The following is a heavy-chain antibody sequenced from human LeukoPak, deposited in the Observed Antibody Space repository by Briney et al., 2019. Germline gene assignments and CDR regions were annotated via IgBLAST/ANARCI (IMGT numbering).Heavy chain of an antibody. CDR1: GFTFPTYA. V-gene: IGHV3-23*01. Sequence: TGGSLRLSCAASGFTFPTYAMSWVRQAPGKGLEWVSVISNSGGSTWYADSVKGRFTISRDNAKNSLYLQMNSLSAEDTALYYCARREARVFDYWGQGTLVTVSS. J-gene: IGHJ4*02. D-gene: IGHD1-26*01. CDR3: ARREARVFDY. CDR2: ISNSGGST.